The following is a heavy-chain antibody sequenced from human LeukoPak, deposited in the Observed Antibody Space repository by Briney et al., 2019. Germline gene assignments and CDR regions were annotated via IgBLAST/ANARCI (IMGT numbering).Heavy chain of an antibody. D-gene: IGHD3-10*01. CDR3: ARASYGSGSYQSNPTPEDY. CDR2: IIPIFGTA. J-gene: IGHJ4*02. Sequence: GASVKVSCKASGGTFSSYAISWVRQAPGQGREWMGGIIPIFGTANYAQKFQGRVTITADESTSTAYMELSSLRSEDTAVYYCARASYGSGSYQSNPTPEDYWGQGTLVTVSS. CDR1: GGTFSSYA. V-gene: IGHV1-69*01.